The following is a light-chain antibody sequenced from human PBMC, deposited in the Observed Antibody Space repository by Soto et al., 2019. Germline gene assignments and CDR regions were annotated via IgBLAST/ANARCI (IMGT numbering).Light chain of an antibody. Sequence: IVLTQSPGTLSLSPGERATLSCRASQSVSSNYLAWYQQRPGQAPRLLIYGASSRATGIPDRFSGSGSGTDFTLSISRLEPEDFAAYYCQQYSSPPFTFGPGTKVDIK. CDR2: GAS. J-gene: IGKJ3*01. CDR1: QSVSSNY. V-gene: IGKV3-20*01. CDR3: QQYSSPPFT.